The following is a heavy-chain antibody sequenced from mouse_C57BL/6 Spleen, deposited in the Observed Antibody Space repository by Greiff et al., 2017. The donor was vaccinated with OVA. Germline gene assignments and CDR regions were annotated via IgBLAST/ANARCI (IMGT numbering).Heavy chain of an antibody. CDR1: GFTFTDYY. J-gene: IGHJ4*01. D-gene: IGHD2-1*01. Sequence: EVKLVESGGGLVQPGGSLSLSCAASGFTFTDYYMSWVRQPPGKALEWLGFIRNKANGYTTEYSASLKGRFIISRDNSQSILYLQMNALRAEDSATYYCARSPLYGNYGYYAMDYWGQGTSVTVSS. CDR3: ARSPLYGNYGYYAMDY. CDR2: IRNKANGYTT. V-gene: IGHV7-3*01.